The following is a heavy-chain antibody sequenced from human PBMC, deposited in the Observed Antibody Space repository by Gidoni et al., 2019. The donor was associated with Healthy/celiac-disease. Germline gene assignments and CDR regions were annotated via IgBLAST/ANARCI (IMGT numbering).Heavy chain of an antibody. D-gene: IGHD3-16*02. V-gene: IGHV3-74*01. CDR1: GFTFSSYW. J-gene: IGHJ3*02. CDR2: INSDGSST. CDR3: ARVEYYDYSWGSYRPDAFDI. Sequence: EVQLVESGGGLVQPGGSLRLSCAASGFTFSSYWMHWVRQAPGKGLVWVSRINSDGSSTSYADSVKGRFTIYRDNAKNTLYLQMNSLRAEDTAVYYCARVEYYDYSWGSYRPDAFDIWGQGTMVTVSS.